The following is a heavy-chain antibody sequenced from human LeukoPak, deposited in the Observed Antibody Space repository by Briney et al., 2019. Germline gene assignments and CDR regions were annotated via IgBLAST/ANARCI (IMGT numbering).Heavy chain of an antibody. Sequence: SQTLSLTCTVSGGSISSGGYYWSWIRQHPGKGLEWIGYIYYSGSTCYNPSLKSRVAISVDTSKNQFSLKLSSVTAADTAVYYCARVRLGELLWFDPWGQGTLVTVSS. V-gene: IGHV4-31*03. CDR2: IYYSGST. CDR1: GGSISSGGYY. D-gene: IGHD3-10*01. J-gene: IGHJ5*02. CDR3: ARVRLGELLWFDP.